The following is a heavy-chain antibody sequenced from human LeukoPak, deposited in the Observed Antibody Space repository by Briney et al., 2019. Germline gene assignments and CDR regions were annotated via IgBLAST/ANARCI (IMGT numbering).Heavy chain of an antibody. Sequence: ASVKVSCKASGYTFTSYIISWVRQAPGQGLEWMGWISAYNGNTNYAQRFQGRVTMTTDTSTSTAYMELRSLRSDDTAVYYCARVTQVSGFVDYWGQGTLVTVSS. CDR2: ISAYNGNT. J-gene: IGHJ4*02. CDR3: ARVTQVSGFVDY. D-gene: IGHD1-14*01. CDR1: GYTFTSYI. V-gene: IGHV1-18*01.